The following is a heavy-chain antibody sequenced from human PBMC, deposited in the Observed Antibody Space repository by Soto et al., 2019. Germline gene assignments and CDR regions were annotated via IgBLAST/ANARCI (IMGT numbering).Heavy chain of an antibody. D-gene: IGHD2-15*01. CDR3: AREPGYCSGGSCYSFDY. J-gene: IGHJ4*02. CDR1: GGSISSSNW. CDR2: IYHSGST. Sequence: QVQLQESGPGLVKPSGTLSLTCAVSGGSISSSNWWSWVRQPPGKGLEWIGEIYHSGSTNYNPSLKGRVTISVDKSKNQFALKLSSVTAADTAVYYCAREPGYCSGGSCYSFDYWGQGTLVTVSS. V-gene: IGHV4-4*02.